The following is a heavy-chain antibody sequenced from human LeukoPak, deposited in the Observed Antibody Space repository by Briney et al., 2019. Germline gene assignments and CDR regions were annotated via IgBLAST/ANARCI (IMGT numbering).Heavy chain of an antibody. D-gene: IGHD1-26*01. Sequence: SETLSLTCTVSSGSISSDGYFWSWIRQHPGKGLEWIGYIYHSGSTYYNPSLKSRVTISVDRSKNQFSLKLSSVTAADTAVYYCARDGRMAGATFDYWGQGTLVTVSS. CDR2: IYHSGST. CDR1: SGSISSDGYF. J-gene: IGHJ4*02. V-gene: IGHV4-30-2*01. CDR3: ARDGRMAGATFDY.